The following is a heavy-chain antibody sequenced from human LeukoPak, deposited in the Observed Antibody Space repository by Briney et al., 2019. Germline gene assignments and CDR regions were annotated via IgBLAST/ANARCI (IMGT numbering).Heavy chain of an antibody. CDR3: AKPTDYDFWSATIDY. V-gene: IGHV3-23*01. J-gene: IGHJ4*02. CDR2: IIGSGGST. Sequence: GGSLGLSCAASGFTFSSYAMSWVRQAPGKGLEWVSAIIGSGGSTYYADSVKGRFTISRDNSKNTLYMQMNSLKAEDTDVYYCAKPTDYDFWSATIDYWGQGTLVTVSS. CDR1: GFTFSSYA. D-gene: IGHD3-3*01.